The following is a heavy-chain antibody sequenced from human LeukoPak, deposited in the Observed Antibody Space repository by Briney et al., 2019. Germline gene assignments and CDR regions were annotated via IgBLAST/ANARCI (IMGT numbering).Heavy chain of an antibody. CDR3: ARDSWNGIFDY. D-gene: IGHD1-1*01. Sequence: PSGTLSLTCAVSGDSISSGNWWSWVRQSPGKGLEWIGEIYHTGSTNYSPSLKSRVTMSVDTSKNQFSLKLSSVTAADTAVYYCARDSWNGIFDYWGQGTLVTVSS. J-gene: IGHJ4*02. V-gene: IGHV4-4*02. CDR2: IYHTGST. CDR1: GDSISSGNW.